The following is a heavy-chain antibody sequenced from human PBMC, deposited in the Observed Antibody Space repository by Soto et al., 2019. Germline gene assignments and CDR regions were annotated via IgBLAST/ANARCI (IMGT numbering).Heavy chain of an antibody. CDR1: GFNFRNHG. Sequence: GGSLRLSCAASGFNFRNHGMHWVRQAPGKGLGWVAVIWYDGSSQYYADSVKGRFAISRDNAKNSLYLQMNSLSAEDTAVYYCAKRAYGSGSYYKGPNWFDPWGQGTLVTVSS. D-gene: IGHD3-10*01. J-gene: IGHJ5*02. V-gene: IGHV3-33*03. CDR2: IWYDGSSQ. CDR3: AKRAYGSGSYYKGPNWFDP.